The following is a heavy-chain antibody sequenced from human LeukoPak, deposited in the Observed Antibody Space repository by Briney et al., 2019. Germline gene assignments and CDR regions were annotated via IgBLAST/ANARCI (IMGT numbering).Heavy chain of an antibody. CDR2: INPSGGST. CDR3: GVYRSSTSCYDY. V-gene: IGHV1-46*01. Sequence: GASVKVSCKASGYTFTSYYMHWVRQAPGQGLEWMGIINPSGGSTSYAQKFQGRVTMTRDTSTSTVYMELSSLRSEDTAVYYCGVYRSSTSCYDYWGQGTLVTVSS. J-gene: IGHJ4*02. D-gene: IGHD2-2*01. CDR1: GYTFTSYY.